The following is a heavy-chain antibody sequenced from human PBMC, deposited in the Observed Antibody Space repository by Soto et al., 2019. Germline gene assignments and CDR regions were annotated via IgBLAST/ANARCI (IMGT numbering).Heavy chain of an antibody. CDR1: GGSISSSSYY. D-gene: IGHD3-9*01. J-gene: IGHJ6*02. V-gene: IGHV4-39*01. Sequence: SPTLSLPCTVSGGSISSSSYYWGWIRQPPGKGLEWIGSIYYSGSTYYNPSLKSRVTISVDTSKNQFYLKLSSVTAADTAVYYCARRPKGQGFDWFYPADEYGMDVWGQGTTVTVSS. CDR2: IYYSGST. CDR3: ARRPKGQGFDWFYPADEYGMDV.